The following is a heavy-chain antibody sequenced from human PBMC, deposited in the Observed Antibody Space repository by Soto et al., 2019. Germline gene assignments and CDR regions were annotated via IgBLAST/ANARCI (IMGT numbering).Heavy chain of an antibody. CDR3: AKDQDQRHYDSSGYFDY. D-gene: IGHD3-22*01. CDR2: ISYDGSNK. Sequence: GGSLRLSCAASGFTCSSYGMHWVRQAPGKGLEWVAVISYDGSNKYYADSVKGRFTISRDNSKNTLYLQMNSLRAEDTAVYYCAKDQDQRHYDSSGYFDYWGQGTLVTVS. V-gene: IGHV3-30*18. CDR1: GFTCSSYG. J-gene: IGHJ4*02.